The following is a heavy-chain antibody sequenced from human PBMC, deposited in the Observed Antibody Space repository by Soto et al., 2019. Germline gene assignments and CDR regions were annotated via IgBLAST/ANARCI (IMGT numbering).Heavy chain of an antibody. CDR1: GNNFPCYW. CDR2: IYPSDSDT. CDR3: ARRGVSTRTFDY. D-gene: IGHD3-3*01. Sequence: WESLTISCTCSGNNFPCYWIAWVRQMPGKGLELMGIIYPSDSDTRYRPSFQGQVTISADKSISSAYLQWSSLRASDTAMYYCARRGVSTRTFDYWGKGTPVTVSS. V-gene: IGHV5-51*01. J-gene: IGHJ4*02.